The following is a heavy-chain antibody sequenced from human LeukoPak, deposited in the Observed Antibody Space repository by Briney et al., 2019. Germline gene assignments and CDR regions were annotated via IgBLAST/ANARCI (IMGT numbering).Heavy chain of an antibody. CDR2: IFSSGTT. Sequence: PSETLSLTCTVSGGSISGYYWSWLRQPPGKGLEWIGRIFSSGTTNYNSSLKSRVTMSVDTSKNQFSLKLTSVTAADTAVYYCARAAIGSNYRYYYYMDVWGKGTTVTVSS. V-gene: IGHV4-4*07. D-gene: IGHD1-26*01. CDR3: ARAAIGSNYRYYYYMDV. CDR1: GGSISGYY. J-gene: IGHJ6*03.